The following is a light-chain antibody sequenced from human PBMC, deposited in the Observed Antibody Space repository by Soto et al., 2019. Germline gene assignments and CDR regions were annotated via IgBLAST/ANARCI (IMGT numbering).Light chain of an antibody. CDR1: SSDVGNYNF. Sequence: QSVLTQPASMSGSPGQSITISCTGTSSDVGNYNFVSWYQQHPGKPPKVIIYEVPKRPSGVSNRFSGSKSGNTASLTVSGLQAEDEADCYCCSYAGGTTWVFGGGTKLTVL. CDR3: CSYAGGTTWV. V-gene: IGLV2-23*02. J-gene: IGLJ3*02. CDR2: EVP.